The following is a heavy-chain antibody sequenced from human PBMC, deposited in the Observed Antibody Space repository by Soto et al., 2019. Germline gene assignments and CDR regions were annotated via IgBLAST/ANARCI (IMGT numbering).Heavy chain of an antibody. J-gene: IGHJ6*02. D-gene: IGHD4-17*01. CDR3: AKAGRFHNYGMDV. CDR2: ISYDGSNK. CDR1: GFTFSSYG. V-gene: IGHV3-30*18. Sequence: QVQLVESGGGVVQPGRSLRLSCAASGFTFSSYGMHWVRQAPGKGLEWVAVISYDGSNKYYADSVKGRFTISRDNSKKTLYLQMNSLRAEDTAVYYCAKAGRFHNYGMDVWGQGTTVTVSS.